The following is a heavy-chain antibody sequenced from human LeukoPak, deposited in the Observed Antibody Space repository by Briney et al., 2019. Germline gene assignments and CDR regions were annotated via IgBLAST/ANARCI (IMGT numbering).Heavy chain of an antibody. CDR3: TTGIGNYYYY. V-gene: IGHV3-74*01. CDR1: GSTSSRYW. Sequence: PGGSLRLSCAASGSTSSRYWMHWVRQAPGKGLAWVSRVKSDGSDTIYADSVKGRFTISRDNAKNTLYLQMDSLRAEDTAVYYCTTGIGNYYYYWGQGTLVTVAS. D-gene: IGHD3-10*01. CDR2: VKSDGSDT. J-gene: IGHJ4*02.